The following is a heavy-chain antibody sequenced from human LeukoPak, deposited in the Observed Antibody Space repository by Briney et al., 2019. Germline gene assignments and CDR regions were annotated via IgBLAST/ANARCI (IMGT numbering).Heavy chain of an antibody. CDR2: IYYSGST. V-gene: IGHV4-59*01. D-gene: IGHD5-12*01. CDR1: GGSISSYY. J-gene: IGHJ5*02. Sequence: SETLSLTCTVSGGSISSYYWSWIRQPPGKGLEWIGDIYYSGSTNYNPSLKSRVTISVDTSKNQFSLKLSSVTAADTAVYYCARGVYIVATISNNWFDPWGQGTLVTVSS. CDR3: ARGVYIVATISNNWFDP.